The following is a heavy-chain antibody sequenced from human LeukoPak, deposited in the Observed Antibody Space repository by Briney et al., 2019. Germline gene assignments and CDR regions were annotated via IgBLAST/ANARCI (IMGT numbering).Heavy chain of an antibody. CDR3: ARMDPSWE. D-gene: IGHD1-26*01. J-gene: IGHJ4*02. V-gene: IGHV1-2*02. Sequence: ASVKVSCKASGYTFTGHSMHWVRQAPGQGLEWMGWINPNSGGTNYGRKFQGRVTMTRDTSISTAYMELSSLRSDDTAVYYCARMDPSWEWGQGTLVTVS. CDR2: INPNSGGT. CDR1: GYTFTGHS.